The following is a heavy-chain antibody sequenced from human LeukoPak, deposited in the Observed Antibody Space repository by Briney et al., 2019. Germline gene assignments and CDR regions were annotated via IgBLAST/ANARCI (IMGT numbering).Heavy chain of an antibody. V-gene: IGHV3-21*01. CDR1: GFSFSTSG. D-gene: IGHD3-16*02. CDR2: ISSSSSYI. Sequence: PGGSLRLSCAASGFSFSTSGMHWVRQAPGKGLEWVSSISSSSSYIYYADSVKGRFTISRDNAKNSLYLQMNSLRAEDTAVYYCARDLSPHWGSYRPPWSSPYFDYWGQGTLVTVSS. CDR3: ARDLSPHWGSYRPPWSSPYFDY. J-gene: IGHJ4*02.